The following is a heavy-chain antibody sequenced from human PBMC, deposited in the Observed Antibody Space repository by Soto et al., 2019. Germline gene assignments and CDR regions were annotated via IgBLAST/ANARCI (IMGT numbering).Heavy chain of an antibody. D-gene: IGHD2-15*01. CDR1: GGTFSSYA. CDR2: IIPIFGTA. V-gene: IGHV1-69*13. J-gene: IGHJ5*02. Sequence: SVKVSCKASGGTFSSYAISWVRQAPGQGLEWMGGIIPIFGTANYAQKFQGRVTITANESTSTAYMELSSLRSEDTAVYYCARGTGLAATRNWFDPWGQGTLVTVSS. CDR3: ARGTGLAATRNWFDP.